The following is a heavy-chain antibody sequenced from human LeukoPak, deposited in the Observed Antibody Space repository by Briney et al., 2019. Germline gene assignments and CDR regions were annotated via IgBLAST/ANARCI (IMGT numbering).Heavy chain of an antibody. CDR3: VRDGDSTVDFDY. D-gene: IGHD1-14*01. V-gene: IGHV3-74*01. Sequence: GGSLRLSCAASGFSFSTYWMHWVRQAPGKGLMWVSRIDFDGTDTVYADSVKGRFTISRDNAKNTLHLQMNSLRVEDTAVYYCVRDGDSTVDFDYWGQGTLVTVSS. CDR2: IDFDGTDT. CDR1: GFSFSTYW. J-gene: IGHJ4*02.